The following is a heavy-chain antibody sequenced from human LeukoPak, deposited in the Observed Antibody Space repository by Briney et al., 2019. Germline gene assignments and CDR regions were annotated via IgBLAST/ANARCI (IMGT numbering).Heavy chain of an antibody. CDR3: AASSSGYCDY. CDR1: GFTFNNYA. V-gene: IGHV3-23*01. J-gene: IGHJ4*02. Sequence: GGSLRLSCAASGFTFNNYAMSWVRQAPGKGLEWVSGIGGAGRSTYYADSVKGRFTISRDNSKNTLYLQMNSLRAEDTAVYYCAASSSGYCDYWGQGTLVTVSS. D-gene: IGHD3-22*01. CDR2: IGGAGRST.